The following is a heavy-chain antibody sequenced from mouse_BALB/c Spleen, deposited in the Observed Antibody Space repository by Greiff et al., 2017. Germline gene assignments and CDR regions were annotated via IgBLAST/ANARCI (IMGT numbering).Heavy chain of an antibody. CDR1: GFAFSSYD. Sequence: EVKLMESGGGLVKPGGSLKLSCAASGFAFSSYDMSWVRQTPEKRLEWVAYISSGGGSTYYPDTVKGRFTISRDNAKNTLYLQMSSLKSEDTAMYYCARHRTTVPSGYAMDYWGQGTSVTVSS. V-gene: IGHV5-12-1*01. CDR2: ISSGGGST. CDR3: ARHRTTVPSGYAMDY. D-gene: IGHD1-1*01. J-gene: IGHJ4*01.